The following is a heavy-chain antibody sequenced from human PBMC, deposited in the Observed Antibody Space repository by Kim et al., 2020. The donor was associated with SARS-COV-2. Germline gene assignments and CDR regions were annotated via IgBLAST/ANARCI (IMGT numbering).Heavy chain of an antibody. CDR3: ARDCSSTNCYRKAFDP. D-gene: IGHD2-2*02. CDR2: ITQDGSEK. V-gene: IGHV3-7*01. CDR1: GFTFSSYW. Sequence: GGSLRLSCGASGFTFSSYWMSWVRQAPGKGLEWVANITQDGSEKYYVDSVKGRFTISRDNAKNSLFLQMNSLRAEDTAVYYCARDCSSTNCYRKAFDPWGQGTLVTVSS. J-gene: IGHJ5*02.